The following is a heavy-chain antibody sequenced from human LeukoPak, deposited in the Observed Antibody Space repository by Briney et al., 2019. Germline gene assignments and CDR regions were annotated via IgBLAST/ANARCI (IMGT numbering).Heavy chain of an antibody. CDR1: GFTFNTFN. CDR3: ARGHYDVLAASYKWTPDY. V-gene: IGHV3-21*01. CDR2: ITSGGDYI. D-gene: IGHD3-9*01. Sequence: PGGSLRLSCAASGFTFNTFNMNWVRQAPGKGLEWVSSITSGGDYIYYADSVKGRFTTSRDSAKTSLSLQLNSLRVEDTAVYYCARGHYDVLAASYKWTPDYWGQGTLVTVSS. J-gene: IGHJ4*02.